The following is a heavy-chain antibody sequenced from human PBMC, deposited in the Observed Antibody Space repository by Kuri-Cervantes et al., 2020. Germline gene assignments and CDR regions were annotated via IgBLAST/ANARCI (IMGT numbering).Heavy chain of an antibody. CDR1: GGSISSSNW. CDR3: ARGSGYDHFDY. J-gene: IGHJ4*02. Sequence: GSLRLSCTVSGGSISSSNWWSWVRQPPGKGLEWIGEIYHSGSTNYNPSLKSRVTISVDKSKNQFSLKLSSVTAADTAVYYCARGSGYDHFDYWGQGTLVTVSS. CDR2: IYHSGST. D-gene: IGHD5-12*01. V-gene: IGHV4-4*02.